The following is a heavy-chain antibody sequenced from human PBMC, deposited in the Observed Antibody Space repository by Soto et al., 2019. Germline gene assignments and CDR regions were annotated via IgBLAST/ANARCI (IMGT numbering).Heavy chain of an antibody. Sequence: SETLSLTCTVSGGSISSSSYFWGWIRQPPGKGLEWIGSIYYSGSTYYNPSLKSRVTISVDTSKNQFSLKLSSVTAADTAVYYCARHVVEMATGVFDYWGQGTLVTVSS. CDR3: ARHVVEMATGVFDY. CDR1: GGSISSSSYF. D-gene: IGHD5-12*01. J-gene: IGHJ4*02. CDR2: IYYSGST. V-gene: IGHV4-39*01.